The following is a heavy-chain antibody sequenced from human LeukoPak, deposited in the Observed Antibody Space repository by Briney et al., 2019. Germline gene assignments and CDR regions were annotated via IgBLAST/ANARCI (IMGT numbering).Heavy chain of an antibody. CDR2: IYHSGNT. J-gene: IGHJ2*01. D-gene: IGHD1-1*01. Sequence: SETLSLTCTVSGHSISSGYYWGWIRQAPGKGLEWIGNIYHSGNTYYNPSLKSRVTISVDTSKNQFSLKLSSVTAADTSVYYRARDSGVVQSLSDLWGRGTLVPVSS. CDR1: GHSISSGYY. V-gene: IGHV4-38-2*02. CDR3: ARDSGVVQSLSDL.